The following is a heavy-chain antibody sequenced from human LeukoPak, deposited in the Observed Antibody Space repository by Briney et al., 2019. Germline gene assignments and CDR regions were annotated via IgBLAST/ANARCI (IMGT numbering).Heavy chain of an antibody. V-gene: IGHV3-7*01. CDR3: ARDKIEGPTKLDY. CDR2: IKQDESEK. Sequence: GGSLRLSCAASGFTFSSYWMNWVRQAPGKGLERVANIKQDESEKYYVDSVKGRFTISRDNAKNSLYLQMNSLRAEDTAVYYCARDKIEGPTKLDYWGQGILVTVSS. J-gene: IGHJ4*02. D-gene: IGHD1-1*01. CDR1: GFTFSSYW.